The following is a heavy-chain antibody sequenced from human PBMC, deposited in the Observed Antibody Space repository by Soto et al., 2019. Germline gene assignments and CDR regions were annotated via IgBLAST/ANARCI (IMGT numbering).Heavy chain of an antibody. D-gene: IGHD5-18*01. CDR2: IYSGGST. CDR3: ARYTRIQLWDWYFDL. CDR1: GFTVSSNY. Sequence: EVQLVESGGGLIQPGGSLRLSCAASGFTVSSNYMSWVRQAPGKGLEWVSVIYSGGSTYYADSVKGRFTISRDNSKNTLYLQMNSLRAEDTAVYYCARYTRIQLWDWYFDLWGRGTLVTVSS. V-gene: IGHV3-53*01. J-gene: IGHJ2*01.